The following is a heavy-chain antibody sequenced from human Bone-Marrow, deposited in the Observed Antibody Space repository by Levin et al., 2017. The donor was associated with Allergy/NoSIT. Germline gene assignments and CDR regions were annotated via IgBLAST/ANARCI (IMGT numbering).Heavy chain of an antibody. Sequence: GGSLRLWWEEEGGKGRKEGRRGGWEAPGKGLEWVGRIKSKNDGGTTDYAAPVKGRFTISRDDSKNTLYLQLNSLITEDTAVYFCTTDRNWNYFAYWGQGTLVTVSS. J-gene: IGHJ4*02. D-gene: IGHD1-1*01. V-gene: IGHV3-15*01. CDR1: GGKGRKEG. CDR3: TTDRNWNYFAY. CDR2: IKSKNDGGTT.